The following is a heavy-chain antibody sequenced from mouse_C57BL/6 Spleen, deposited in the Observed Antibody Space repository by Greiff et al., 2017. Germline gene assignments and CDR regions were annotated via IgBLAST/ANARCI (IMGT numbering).Heavy chain of an antibody. CDR3: TRDRGAYYSNYDAMDY. J-gene: IGHJ4*01. Sequence: EVKLMESGEGLVKPGGSLKLSCAASGFTFSSYAMSWVRQTPEKRLEWVAYISSGGDYSYYADTVKGRFTISRDNARNTLYLQMSSLKSEDTAMYYCTRDRGAYYSNYDAMDYWGQGTSVTVSS. D-gene: IGHD2-5*01. V-gene: IGHV5-9-1*02. CDR2: ISSGGDYS. CDR1: GFTFSSYA.